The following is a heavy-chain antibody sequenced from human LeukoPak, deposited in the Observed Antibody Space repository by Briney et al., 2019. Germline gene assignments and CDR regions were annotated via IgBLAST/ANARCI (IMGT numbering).Heavy chain of an antibody. Sequence: ASVKVSCKASGYSFSSYYMHWVRQAPGQGLEWMGLIIPTSGDTRFAQKFQGRVTLTRDTSSSTVYMEVSGLRSEDTAIYYCARAGSWSSIGECGYWGQGTLVTVSS. CDR3: ARAGSWSSIGECGY. V-gene: IGHV1-46*01. CDR2: IIPTSGDT. CDR1: GYSFSSYY. J-gene: IGHJ4*02. D-gene: IGHD3-10*01.